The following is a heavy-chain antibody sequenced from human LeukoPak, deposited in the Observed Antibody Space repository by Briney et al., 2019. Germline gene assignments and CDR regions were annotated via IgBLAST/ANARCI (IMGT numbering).Heavy chain of an antibody. CDR3: ARDTYDILTGYYDY. V-gene: IGHV3-21*01. CDR1: GFTFSTYS. D-gene: IGHD3-9*01. J-gene: IGHJ4*02. CDR2: ISSSSSYI. Sequence: GGSLRLSCAASGFTFSTYSMNWVRQAPGKGLEWVSSISSSSSYIYYADLVKGRFTISRDNAKNSLYLQMNSLRAEDTAVYYCARDTYDILTGYYDYWGQGTLVTVSS.